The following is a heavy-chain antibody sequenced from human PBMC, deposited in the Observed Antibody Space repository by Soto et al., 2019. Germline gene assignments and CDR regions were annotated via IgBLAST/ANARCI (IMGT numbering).Heavy chain of an antibody. Sequence: QVQLQESGPGLVKPSGTLSLTCAVSGGSISSSNWWSWVRQPPGKGLEWIGEIYHSGSTNYNPFLKSRVTISVDKSKNQFSLKLSSVTAADTAVYYCAREFYGSGSYYTQIFDYWGQGTLVTVSS. CDR3: AREFYGSGSYYTQIFDY. D-gene: IGHD3-10*01. V-gene: IGHV4-4*02. CDR1: GGSISSSNW. J-gene: IGHJ4*02. CDR2: IYHSGST.